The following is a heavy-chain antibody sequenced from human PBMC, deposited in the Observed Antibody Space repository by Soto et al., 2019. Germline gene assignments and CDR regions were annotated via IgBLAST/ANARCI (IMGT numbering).Heavy chain of an antibody. D-gene: IGHD3-10*02. CDR1: GFSISDHY. CDR3: ARSGDNYNVLDY. Sequence: QVQLVESGGGLVKPGGSLRLTCAASGFSISDHYMSWIRQAPGKGLEWVSYSSNSGTFTKYADSVKGRFSISRDNAKNSLYLEINSLRGEDTAIYYCARSGDNYNVLDYWGQGTQVTVSS. V-gene: IGHV3-11*05. CDR2: SSNSGTFT. J-gene: IGHJ4*02.